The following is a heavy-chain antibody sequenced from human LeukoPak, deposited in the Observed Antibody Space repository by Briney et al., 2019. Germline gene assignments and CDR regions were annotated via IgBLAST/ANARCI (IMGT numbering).Heavy chain of an antibody. CDR3: ATLYGGNSRWFDP. D-gene: IGHD4-23*01. CDR1: GGSFSGYY. J-gene: IGHJ5*02. CDR2: INHSGST. V-gene: IGHV4-34*01. Sequence: SETLSLTCAVYGGSFSGYYWSWIRLPPGKGLEWIGEINHSGSTNYNPSLKSRVTISVDTSKNQFSLKLSSVTAADTAVYYCATLYGGNSRWFDPWGQGTLVTVSS.